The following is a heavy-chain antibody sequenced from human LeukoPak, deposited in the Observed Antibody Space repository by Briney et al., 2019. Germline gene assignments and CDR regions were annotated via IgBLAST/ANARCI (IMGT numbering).Heavy chain of an antibody. CDR2: IYYSGST. Sequence: SETLSLTCTVSGGSISSGDYYWSWIRQPPGKGLEWIGYIYYSGSTYYNPSLKSRVTISVDTSKNQFSLKLSSVTAADTAVYYCAREHTSSGWYYFDYWGQGTLVTVSS. CDR1: GGSISSGDYY. V-gene: IGHV4-30-4*08. J-gene: IGHJ4*02. D-gene: IGHD6-19*01. CDR3: AREHTSSGWYYFDY.